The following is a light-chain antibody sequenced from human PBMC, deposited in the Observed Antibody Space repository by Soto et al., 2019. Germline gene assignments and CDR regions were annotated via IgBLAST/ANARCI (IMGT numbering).Light chain of an antibody. CDR2: KAR. V-gene: IGKV1-5*03. CDR3: QHYKTYWT. CDR1: QCVSNW. J-gene: IGKJ1*01. Sequence: DLQMTQSPSTLSASVGDRVTISCRPSQCVSNWLDWVQQKPGKAPRLLIYKARNLPRGVSSRFSGGGSGTEVTLTINSLQPDDFATYYCQHYKTYWTCDPGTMV.